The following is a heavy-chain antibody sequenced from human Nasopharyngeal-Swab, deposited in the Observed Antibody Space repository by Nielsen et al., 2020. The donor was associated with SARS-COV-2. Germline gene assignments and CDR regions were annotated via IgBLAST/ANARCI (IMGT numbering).Heavy chain of an antibody. V-gene: IGHV5-51*01. D-gene: IGHD1-26*01. CDR2: IYPGDSDT. CDR3: ARSGLVGATFFDY. Sequence: KVSCKGSGYSFTSYWIGWVRQMPGNGLEWMGIIYPGDSDTRYSPSFQGQVTISADKSISTAYLQWSSLKASDTAMYYCARSGLVGATFFDYWGQGTLVTVSS. J-gene: IGHJ4*02. CDR1: GYSFTSYW.